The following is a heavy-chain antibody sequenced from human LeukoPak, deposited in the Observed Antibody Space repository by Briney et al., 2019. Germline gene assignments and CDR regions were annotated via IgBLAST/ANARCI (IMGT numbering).Heavy chain of an antibody. CDR1: GYSFSDYW. J-gene: IGHJ4*02. CDR3: ARGYDYGDYVEYFDY. CDR2: IFPGDPDT. D-gene: IGHD4-17*01. Sequence: GESLKISCKGSGYSFSDYWIGWVRQMPGKGLEWMGIIFPGDPDTRYSPSFQGQVTISADKSIDTAYLQWSSLKASDTAMYFCARGYDYGDYVEYFDYWGQGTLVTVSS. V-gene: IGHV5-51*01.